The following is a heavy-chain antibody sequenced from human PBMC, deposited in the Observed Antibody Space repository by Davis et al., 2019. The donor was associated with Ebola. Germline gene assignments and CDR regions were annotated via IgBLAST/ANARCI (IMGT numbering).Heavy chain of an antibody. D-gene: IGHD2-15*01. V-gene: IGHV3-23*01. Sequence: PGGSLRLSCAASGFTFSSYAMSWVRQAPGKGLEWVSAISGSGGSTYYADSVKGRFTISRDNSKNTLYLQMNSLRAEDTAVYYCARVVSLGGPAHPYFDYWGQGTLVTVSS. J-gene: IGHJ4*02. CDR2: ISGSGGST. CDR1: GFTFSSYA. CDR3: ARVVSLGGPAHPYFDY.